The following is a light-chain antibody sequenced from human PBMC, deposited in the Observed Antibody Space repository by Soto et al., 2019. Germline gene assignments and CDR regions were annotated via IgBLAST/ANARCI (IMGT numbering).Light chain of an antibody. Sequence: DIQMTQSPSSLSASVEDRVIITCRASQSISNHLNWYQQKPGKAPKLLIFAASSLQSGVPSRFSGSRSGPDFTLTIRSLEPEGSAVYYCQQRHMWPITFGQGTRLEI. CDR3: QQRHMWPIT. CDR1: QSISNH. J-gene: IGKJ5*01. CDR2: AAS. V-gene: IGKV1-39*01.